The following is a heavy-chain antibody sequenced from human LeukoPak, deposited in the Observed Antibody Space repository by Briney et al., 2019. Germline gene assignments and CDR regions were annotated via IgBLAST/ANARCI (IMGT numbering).Heavy chain of an antibody. CDR1: GFTFSSFG. D-gene: IGHD3-22*01. Sequence: GGSLRLSRAASGFTFSSFGMHWVRQAPRKRQEWLAVISYDGNNDYYSDSVKGRFTVSRDNFENSVFLEMNSLRFDDTAIYYCARDPWGYFDSSGYSAHYFDSWGQGALVTVSS. CDR2: ISYDGNND. V-gene: IGHV3-30*19. J-gene: IGHJ4*02. CDR3: ARDPWGYFDSSGYSAHYFDS.